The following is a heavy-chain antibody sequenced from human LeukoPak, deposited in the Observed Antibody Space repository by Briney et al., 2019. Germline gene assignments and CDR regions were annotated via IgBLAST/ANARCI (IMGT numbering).Heavy chain of an antibody. CDR1: GGSFSGYY. D-gene: IGHD3-22*01. CDR2: INHSGST. Sequence: SETLSLTCAVYGGSFSGYYWSWIRQPPGKGVEWIGEINHSGSTNYNPSLKSRVTISVDTSKNQFSLKLSSVTAADTAVYYCARGYYYDSSAPAGGDAFDIWGQGTMVTVSS. V-gene: IGHV4-34*01. CDR3: ARGYYYDSSAPAGGDAFDI. J-gene: IGHJ3*02.